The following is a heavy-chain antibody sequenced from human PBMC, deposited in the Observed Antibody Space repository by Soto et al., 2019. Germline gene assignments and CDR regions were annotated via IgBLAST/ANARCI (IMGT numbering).Heavy chain of an antibody. CDR3: AKARGPYCGSACPMCRCYFDY. CDR2: ISGSGDSR. CDR1: GFTFDNYV. V-gene: IGHV3-23*01. D-gene: IGHD2-21*02. Sequence: GGSLRLSCAASGFTFDNYVMGWVRQAPGKGLEWVSFISGSGDSRYYADSVKGRFTISRDNSKNTVYLQMNSLRGEDSALHFCAKARGPYCGSACPMCRCYFDYWGQGTQVTVSS. J-gene: IGHJ4*02.